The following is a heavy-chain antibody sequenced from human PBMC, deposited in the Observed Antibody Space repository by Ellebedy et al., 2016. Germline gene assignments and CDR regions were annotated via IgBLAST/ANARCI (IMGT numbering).Heavy chain of an antibody. Sequence: SETLSLTCAVYGGSFSGYYWSWIRQPPGKGLEWIGEINHSGSTNYNPSLKSRVTISVDTSKNQFSLKLSSVTAADTAVYYCARGRSRARTVTTIDYWGQGTLVTVSS. V-gene: IGHV4-34*01. CDR3: ARGRSRARTVTTIDY. D-gene: IGHD4-17*01. J-gene: IGHJ4*02. CDR1: GGSFSGYY. CDR2: INHSGST.